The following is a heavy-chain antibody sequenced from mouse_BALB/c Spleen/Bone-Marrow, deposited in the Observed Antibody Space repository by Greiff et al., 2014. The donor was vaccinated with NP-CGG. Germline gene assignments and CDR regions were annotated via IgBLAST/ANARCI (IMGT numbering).Heavy chain of an antibody. CDR2: IDPANGNT. CDR1: GFNTKDTF. V-gene: IGHV14-3*02. J-gene: IGHJ2*01. CDR3: TRGEDY. Sequence: VQLKESGAELVKPGASVKLSCAGSGFNTKDTFMHWVKQRPEQGLEWIGRIDPANGNTKYDPKFQGKATITADTSSNTAYLQLTRLTSEDTAVYYCTRGEDYWGQGTTLAVSS.